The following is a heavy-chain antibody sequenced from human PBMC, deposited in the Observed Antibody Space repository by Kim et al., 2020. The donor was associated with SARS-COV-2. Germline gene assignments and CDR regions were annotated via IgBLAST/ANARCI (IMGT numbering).Heavy chain of an antibody. J-gene: IGHJ4*02. Sequence: SETLSLTCTVSGGSISSYYWSWIRQPPGKGLEWIGYIYYSGSTNYNPSLKSRVTISVDTSKNQFSLKLSSVTAADTAVYYCARAQGSFSSLLFDYWGQGTLVNVSS. D-gene: IGHD6-13*01. CDR2: IYYSGST. CDR3: ARAQGSFSSLLFDY. CDR1: GGSISSYY. V-gene: IGHV4-59*01.